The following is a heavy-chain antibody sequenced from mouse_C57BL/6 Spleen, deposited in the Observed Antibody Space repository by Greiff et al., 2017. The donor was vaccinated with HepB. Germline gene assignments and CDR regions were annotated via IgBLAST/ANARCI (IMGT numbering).Heavy chain of an antibody. CDR1: GFTFSSYA. CDR2: ISSGGDYI. J-gene: IGHJ2*01. D-gene: IGHD1-1*01. V-gene: IGHV5-9-1*02. Sequence: EVKVEESGEGLVKPGGSLKLSCAASGFTFSSYAMSWVRQTPEKRLEWVAYISSGGDYIYYADTVKGRFTISRDNARNTLYLQMSSLKSEDTAMYYCTRADPYYYGSSYYFDYWGQGTTLTVSS. CDR3: TRADPYYYGSSYYFDY.